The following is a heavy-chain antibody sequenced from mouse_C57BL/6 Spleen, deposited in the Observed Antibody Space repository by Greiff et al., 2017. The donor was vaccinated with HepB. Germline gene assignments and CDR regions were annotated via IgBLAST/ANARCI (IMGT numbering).Heavy chain of an antibody. J-gene: IGHJ3*01. CDR3: TREGAAQATAWFAY. Sequence: EVQVVESGEGLVKPGGSLKLSCAASGFTFSSYAMSWVRQTPEKRLEWVAYISSGGDYIYYADTVKGRFTISRDNARNTLYLQMSSLKSEDTAMYYCTREGAAQATAWFAYWGQGTLVTVSA. V-gene: IGHV5-9-1*02. CDR2: ISSGGDYI. D-gene: IGHD3-2*02. CDR1: GFTFSSYA.